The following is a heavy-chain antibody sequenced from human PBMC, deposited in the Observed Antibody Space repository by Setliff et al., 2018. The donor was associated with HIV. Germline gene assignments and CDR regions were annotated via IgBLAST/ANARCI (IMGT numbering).Heavy chain of an antibody. J-gene: IGHJ6*03. CDR2: IYTTGST. Sequence: SETLSLTCTVSGGSISGYYWSWIRRPAGKGLEWIVRIYTTGSTNYNPSLKSRVTMSVDTSKNQFSLKLSSVTAADTAVYFCARLIAAAGANHYYYYMDVWGKGTTVTVSS. CDR3: ARLIAAAGANHYYYYMDV. CDR1: GGSISGYY. V-gene: IGHV4-4*07. D-gene: IGHD6-13*01.